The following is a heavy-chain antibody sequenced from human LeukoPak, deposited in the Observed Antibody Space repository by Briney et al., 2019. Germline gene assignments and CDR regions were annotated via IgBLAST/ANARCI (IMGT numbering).Heavy chain of an antibody. V-gene: IGHV3-23*01. CDR2: ISVSGGRT. CDR1: GVTLSNYG. J-gene: IGHJ4*02. D-gene: IGHD3-22*01. Sequence: GGSLRLSCAVSGVTLSNYGMSWVGQAPGKGLEWVAGISVSGGRTNYADSVKGRFTISRDNPKNTLYLQMNSLRAEDTAVYFCAKRGVVIRVILVGFHKEAYYFDSWGQGALVTVSS. CDR3: AKRGVVIRVILVGFHKEAYYFDS.